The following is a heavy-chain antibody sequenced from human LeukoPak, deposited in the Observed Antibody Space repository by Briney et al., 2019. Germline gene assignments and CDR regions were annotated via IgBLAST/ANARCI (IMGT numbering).Heavy chain of an antibody. Sequence: PGRSLRLSCTASGFSFSSYGMHWVRQAPGKGLEWVAVIWYNGSIKYNADSVKGRFTTSRDNSKNTLYLQMNSLRAEDTAVYYCARDKEDPSKYFDYWGQGTLVTVSS. CDR1: GFSFSSYG. CDR3: ARDKEDPSKYFDY. J-gene: IGHJ4*02. CDR2: IWYNGSIK. V-gene: IGHV3-33*01. D-gene: IGHD2/OR15-2a*01.